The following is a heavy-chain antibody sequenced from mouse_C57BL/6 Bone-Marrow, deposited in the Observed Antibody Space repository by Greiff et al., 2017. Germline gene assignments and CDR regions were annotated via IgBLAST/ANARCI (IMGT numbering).Heavy chain of an antibody. J-gene: IGHJ2*01. D-gene: IGHD1-1*01. CDR3: ARRTTAVVAGD. CDR2: IYPGDGDT. V-gene: IGHV1-80*01. CDR1: GYAFSSYW. Sequence: VMLVEPGAELVKPGASVKFSCKASGYAFSSYWMNWVKQRPGKGLEWIGQIYPGDGDTNYNGKFKGKATLTSDKSSSTAHMQLSSLTSEDSAVYFWARRTTAVVAGDWGKGTTLTVSS.